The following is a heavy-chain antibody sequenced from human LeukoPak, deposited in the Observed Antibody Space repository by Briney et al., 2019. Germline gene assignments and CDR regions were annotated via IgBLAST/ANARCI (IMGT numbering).Heavy chain of an antibody. CDR3: ARGVRRRPDAFDI. V-gene: IGHV3-48*01. J-gene: IGHJ3*02. CDR1: GFTFSSYS. CDR2: ISSSSSTI. Sequence: GGSLRLSCAASGFTFSSYSMNWVRQAPGKGLEWVSYISSSSSTIYYADSMKGRFTISRDNAKNSLYLQMNSLRAEDTAVYYCARGVRRRPDAFDIWGQGTMVTVSS. D-gene: IGHD6-25*01.